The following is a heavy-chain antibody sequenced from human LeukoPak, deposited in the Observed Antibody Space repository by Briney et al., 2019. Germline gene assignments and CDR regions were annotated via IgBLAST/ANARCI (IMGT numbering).Heavy chain of an antibody. J-gene: IGHJ4*02. V-gene: IGHV4-59*08. D-gene: IGHD2-2*01. CDR1: GGSISSYC. CDR3: ARHVSSASFYFDY. CDR2: IYSSGST. Sequence: SETLSLTCTVSGGSISSYCWSWVRQPPGKGLEWIGYIYSSGSTSYNPSLESRVTISVDTSENQFSLKLSSVTAADTVVYYCARHVSSASFYFDYWGQGTLVTVSS.